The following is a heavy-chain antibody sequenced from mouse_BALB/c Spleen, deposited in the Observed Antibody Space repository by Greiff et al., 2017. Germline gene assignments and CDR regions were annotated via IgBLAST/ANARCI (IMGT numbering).Heavy chain of an antibody. CDR3: ARQLAGTAYYFDD. CDR2: INPSSGYT. V-gene: IGHV1-4*02. D-gene: IGHD4-1*01. CDR1: GYTFTSYT. Sequence: VQLQQSAAELARPGASVKMSCKASGYTFTSYTMPWVKQRPGQGLEWIGYINPSSGYTEYNQKFQDKTTLTADTSSSTAYMQLSSLTSEDAAFYYCARQLAGTAYYFDDWGQGTTLTVAS. J-gene: IGHJ2*01.